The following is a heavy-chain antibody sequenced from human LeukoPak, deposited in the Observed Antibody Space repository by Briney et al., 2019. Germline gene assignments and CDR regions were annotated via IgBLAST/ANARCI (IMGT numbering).Heavy chain of an antibody. CDR1: GYTFTSYD. V-gene: IGHV1-8*03. CDR3: ARGPVLLWFGELSGNWFDP. CDR2: MNPNSGNT. D-gene: IGHD3-10*01. Sequence: GASVKVSCKASGYTFTSYDINWVRQATGQGLEWMGWMNPNSGNTGYAQKFQGRVTITRNTSISTAYMELSSLRSEDTAVYYCARGPVLLWFGELSGNWFDPWGQGTLVTVSS. J-gene: IGHJ5*02.